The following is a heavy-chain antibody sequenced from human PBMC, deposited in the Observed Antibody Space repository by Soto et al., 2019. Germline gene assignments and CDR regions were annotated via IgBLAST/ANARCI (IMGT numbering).Heavy chain of an antibody. Sequence: GGSLRLSYVASGFTFSSDSMVWFRQAPAKRLEWISYMFVSITTIYYADSVKGRFTVSRDNTQNSLFLVMNSLRAEDTAIYYCARDRDGAFDYWGQGT. CDR1: GFTFSSDS. CDR2: MFVSITTI. D-gene: IGHD3-10*01. CDR3: ARDRDGAFDY. V-gene: IGHV3-48*04. J-gene: IGHJ4*02.